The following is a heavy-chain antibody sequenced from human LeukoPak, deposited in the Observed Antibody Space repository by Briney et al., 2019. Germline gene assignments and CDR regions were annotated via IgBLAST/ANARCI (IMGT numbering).Heavy chain of an antibody. CDR3: ARLRGYCSGGSCYSLSYYFDY. D-gene: IGHD2-15*01. Sequence: SETLSLTCAVYGGSFSGYYWSWIRQPPGKGLKWIGEINHSGSTNYNPSLKSRVTISVDTSKNPFSLKLSSVTAADTAVYYCARLRGYCSGGSCYSLSYYFDYWGPGTLVTVSS. J-gene: IGHJ4*02. CDR2: INHSGST. V-gene: IGHV4-34*01. CDR1: GGSFSGYY.